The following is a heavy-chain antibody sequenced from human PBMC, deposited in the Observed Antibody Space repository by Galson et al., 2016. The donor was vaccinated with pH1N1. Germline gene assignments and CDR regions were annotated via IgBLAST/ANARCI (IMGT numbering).Heavy chain of an antibody. J-gene: IGHJ6*03. D-gene: IGHD2-2*01. CDR1: GYRFSNSW. CDR2: IYPGDSDT. Sequence: QSGAEVKKPGESLKISCEGSGYRFSNSWIAWVRQMPGEGLEWMGIIYPGDSDTRYSPSFQGQVTISADKSISAAYLQWSSLQASDTAMYFCARLGIPATIDYHYYMDVWGKGTTVTVSS. V-gene: IGHV5-51*01. CDR3: ARLGIPATIDYHYYMDV.